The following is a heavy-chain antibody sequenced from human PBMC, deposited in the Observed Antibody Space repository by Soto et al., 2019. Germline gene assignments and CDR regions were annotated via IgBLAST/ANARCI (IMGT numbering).Heavy chain of an antibody. Sequence: ASVKVSCKASGYTFTSYGIHWVRQAPGQRLEWMGWINAANGDTNYSPKFQGRVTITRDTSASTAYMELSSLRSEDTAVYYCVRRHVSATGIDWFDPWGRGTLVTVSS. CDR1: GYTFTSYG. CDR3: VRRHVSATGIDWFDP. V-gene: IGHV1-3*01. J-gene: IGHJ5*02. CDR2: INAANGDT. D-gene: IGHD6-13*01.